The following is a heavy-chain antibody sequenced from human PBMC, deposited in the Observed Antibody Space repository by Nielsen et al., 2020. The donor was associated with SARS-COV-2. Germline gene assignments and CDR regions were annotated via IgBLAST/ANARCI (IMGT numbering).Heavy chain of an antibody. Sequence: GGSLRLSCAASGFTFSSYGMHWVRQAPGKGLEWVAVISYDGNNKYYSDSVKGRFTISRDNSKNTLYLQMNSLRAEDTAVYYCVKDTRSGLVRGVITDYWGQGTLVTVSS. CDR2: ISYDGNNK. CDR3: VKDTRSGLVRGVITDY. J-gene: IGHJ4*02. D-gene: IGHD3-10*01. CDR1: GFTFSSYG. V-gene: IGHV3-30*18.